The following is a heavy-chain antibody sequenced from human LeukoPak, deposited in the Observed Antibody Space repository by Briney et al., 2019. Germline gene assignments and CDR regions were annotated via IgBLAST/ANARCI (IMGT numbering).Heavy chain of an antibody. CDR3: AKDQKSIAATGYDY. V-gene: IGHV3-23*01. Sequence: SGGSLRLSCAASGFTFSTYAMSWVRQAPGKGLEWVSVISSGGGVTHYADSVEGRFTISRDNSKNTLFLQMNSLRADDTAVYFCAKDQKSIAATGYDYWGQGTLVTVSS. D-gene: IGHD6-13*01. CDR1: GFTFSTYA. J-gene: IGHJ4*02. CDR2: ISSGGGVT.